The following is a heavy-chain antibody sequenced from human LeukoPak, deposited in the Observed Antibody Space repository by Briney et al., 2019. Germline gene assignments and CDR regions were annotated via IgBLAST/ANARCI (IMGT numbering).Heavy chain of an antibody. Sequence: GASVKVSCKVSGYTLTELSMHWVRQAPGKGLEWMGGFDLEDGETIYAQKFQGRVTITRNSSISTAYMELRSMRSEDTAVYYCARSGFLEWVPFDYWGQGTLVTVSS. CDR2: FDLEDGET. CDR3: ARSGFLEWVPFDY. J-gene: IGHJ4*02. D-gene: IGHD3-3*01. V-gene: IGHV1-24*01. CDR1: GYTLTELS.